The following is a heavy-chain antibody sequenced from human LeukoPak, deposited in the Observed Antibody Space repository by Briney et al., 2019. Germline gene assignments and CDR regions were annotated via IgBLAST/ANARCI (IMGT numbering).Heavy chain of an antibody. J-gene: IGHJ6*02. D-gene: IGHD3-16*01. V-gene: IGHV3-7*01. CDR1: GFTFSTYW. CDR3: ARDGIVIRFGGQDV. Sequence: GGSLRLSCAASGFTFSTYWMSWVRQAPGKGLEWVANMDRDGSEKHYVDSLKGRFTISRDNAKNSLYLQMNGLRAEDTAVYYCARDGIVIRFGGQDVWGQGTTVTVS. CDR2: MDRDGSEK.